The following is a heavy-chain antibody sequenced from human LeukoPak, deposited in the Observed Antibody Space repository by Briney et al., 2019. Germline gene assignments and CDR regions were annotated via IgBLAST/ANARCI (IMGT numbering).Heavy chain of an antibody. J-gene: IGHJ4*02. CDR1: GGSISSYY. D-gene: IGHD3/OR15-3a*01. CDR3: ARVSVDSVGYYFDY. V-gene: IGHV4-59*01. CDR2: IYYSGST. Sequence: SETLSLTCTVSGGSISSYYWSWIRQPPGKGLEWIWYIYYSGSTNYNPSLKSRVTISVDTSKNQFSLKLSSVTAADTAVYYCARVSVDSVGYYFDYWGQGTLVTVSS.